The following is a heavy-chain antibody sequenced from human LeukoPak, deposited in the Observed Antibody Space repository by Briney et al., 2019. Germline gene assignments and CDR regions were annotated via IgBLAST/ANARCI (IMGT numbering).Heavy chain of an antibody. J-gene: IGHJ6*02. CDR1: GYTFTSYG. CDR2: ISAHNGNT. V-gene: IGHV1-18*01. D-gene: IGHD6-6*01. CDR3: ARVPYPSIAARRYYYGMDV. Sequence: ASVKVSCKASGYTFTSYGISWVRQAPGQGLEWMGWISAHNGNTNYAQKLQGRVTMTTDTSTSTAYMELRSLRSDDTAVYYCARVPYPSIAARRYYYGMDVWGQGTTVTVSS.